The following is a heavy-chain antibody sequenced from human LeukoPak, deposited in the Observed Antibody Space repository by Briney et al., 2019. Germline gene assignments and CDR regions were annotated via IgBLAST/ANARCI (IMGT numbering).Heavy chain of an antibody. D-gene: IGHD3-3*01. V-gene: IGHV1-2*02. CDR2: INPNSGGT. CDR3: ARGGTYYDFWSGYYYYYYGMDV. J-gene: IGHJ6*02. CDR1: GYTFTGYY. Sequence: ASVKVSCKASGYTFTGYYMHWVRQAPGQGLEWMGWINPNSGGTNYAQKFQGRVTMTRNTSISTAYMELSSLRSEDTAVYYCARGGTYYDFWSGYYYYYYGMDVWGQGTTVTVSS.